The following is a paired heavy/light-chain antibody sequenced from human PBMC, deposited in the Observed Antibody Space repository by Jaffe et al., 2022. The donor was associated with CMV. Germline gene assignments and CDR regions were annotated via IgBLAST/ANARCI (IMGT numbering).Light chain of an antibody. CDR1: QSVSSSY. CDR2: GAS. Sequence: EIVLTQSPGTLSLPPGERATLSCRASQSVSSSYLAWYQQKPGQAPRLLIHGASRRATGVPDRFSGSGSGTDFTLIISRLEPEDFGVYYCQQYGNSPMYSFGQGTKLEIK. J-gene: IGKJ2*03. V-gene: IGKV3-20*01. CDR3: QQYGNSPMYS.
Heavy chain of an antibody. CDR3: ARSSSWYEFDY. J-gene: IGHJ4*02. V-gene: IGHV4-4*07. CDR1: GGAVTSYY. D-gene: IGHD2-2*01. Sequence: QVQLQESGPGLVKTSETLSLSCSVSGGAVTSYYWNWVRQSAGKGLEWIGRIYTSGSTNYNPSLNSRATMSIDIPKKEFSLKLSSVTAADTAVYYCARSSSWYEFDYWGQGILVTVSS. CDR2: IYTSGST.